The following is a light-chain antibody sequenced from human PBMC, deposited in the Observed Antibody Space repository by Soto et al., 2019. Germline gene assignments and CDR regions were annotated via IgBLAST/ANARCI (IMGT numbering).Light chain of an antibody. V-gene: IGKV3-20*01. Sequence: VLTRSPGTLSLSPGERATLSCRASQSISSGSLAWYQQKPGQAPRLLIFAASARVTGIPDRFSGSGSGTGFTLTISRLEPEDFAVYYCQHYGSSPPFTFGPGTKVDIK. CDR2: AAS. CDR3: QHYGSSPPFT. J-gene: IGKJ3*01. CDR1: QSISSGS.